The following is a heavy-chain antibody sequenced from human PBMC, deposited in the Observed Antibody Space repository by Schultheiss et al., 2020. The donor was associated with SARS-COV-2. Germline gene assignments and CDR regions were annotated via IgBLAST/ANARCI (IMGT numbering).Heavy chain of an antibody. CDR2: IHHSGRV. Sequence: SETLSLTCAVYAGSFSGNYWSWIRRTPGKGLEWIGSIHHSGRVDNNPSLRSRLTMSLDTSKNQFSLELSDVTAADTAVYYCARQPRAYYFDYWGQGTLVTVSS. CDR3: ARQPRAYYFDY. CDR1: AGSFSGNY. V-gene: IGHV4-34*01. J-gene: IGHJ4*02.